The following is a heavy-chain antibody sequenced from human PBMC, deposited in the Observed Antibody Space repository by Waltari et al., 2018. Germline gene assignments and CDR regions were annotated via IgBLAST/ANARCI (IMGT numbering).Heavy chain of an antibody. D-gene: IGHD6-13*01. CDR1: GGSFSGYY. CDR3: AKDALAAAGTTFFDY. CDR2: ISGSGGST. V-gene: IGHV3-23*01. J-gene: IGHJ4*02. Sequence: VQLQESGPGLLKPSETLSLTCAVYGGSFSGYYWSWVRQAPGKGLEWVSAISGSGGSTYYADSVKGRFTISRDNSKNTLYLQMNSLRAEDTAVYYCAKDALAAAGTTFFDYWGQGTLVTVSS.